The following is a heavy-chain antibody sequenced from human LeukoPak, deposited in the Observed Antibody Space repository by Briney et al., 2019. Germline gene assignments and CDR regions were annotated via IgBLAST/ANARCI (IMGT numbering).Heavy chain of an antibody. V-gene: IGHV4-34*01. CDR2: INHSGST. CDR1: GGSFSGYY. J-gene: IGHJ4*02. Sequence: PSETLSLTCAVYGGSFSGYYWSWIRQPPGKGLEWIGEINHSGSTNYNPSLKSRVTISVDTSKNQFSLKPSSVTAADTAVYYCASLLRRDYWGQGTLVTVSS. D-gene: IGHD3-3*01. CDR3: ASLLRRDY.